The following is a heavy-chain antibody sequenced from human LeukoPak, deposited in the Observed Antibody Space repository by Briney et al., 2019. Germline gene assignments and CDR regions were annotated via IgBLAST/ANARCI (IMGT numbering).Heavy chain of an antibody. Sequence: GGSLRLSREGSGFSFSSYWMTWVRQLPGKGPEWVANIRQDESERYFADSVKGRFTISRDNAKKSVYLHMSSLRAEDTALYYCARLSAYYYGSYFYYYMDVWGKGTTVTVSS. CDR2: IRQDESER. J-gene: IGHJ6*03. V-gene: IGHV3-7*01. D-gene: IGHD3-10*01. CDR3: ARLSAYYYGSYFYYYMDV. CDR1: GFSFSSYW.